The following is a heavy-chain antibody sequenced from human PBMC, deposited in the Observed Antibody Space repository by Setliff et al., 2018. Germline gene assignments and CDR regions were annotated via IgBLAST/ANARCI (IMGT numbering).Heavy chain of an antibody. V-gene: IGHV4-34*01. D-gene: IGHD3-22*01. CDR3: AKAKRHLGYYRLVLNYFRH. J-gene: IGHJ1*01. CDR1: GGSFQGYY. Sequence: PSETLSLTCAVYGGSFQGYYWSWIRQSPERGLEWIGEINSSGDTNYNPSLESRVTMSIDPSKNQFSLTLTSVRAADTAVYFCAKAKRHLGYYRLVLNYFRHWGQGTPVTVSS. CDR2: INSSGDT.